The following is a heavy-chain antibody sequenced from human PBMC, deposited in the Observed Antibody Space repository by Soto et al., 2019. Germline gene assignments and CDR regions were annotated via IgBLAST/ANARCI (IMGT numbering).Heavy chain of an antibody. V-gene: IGHV1-3*01. J-gene: IGHJ4*02. D-gene: IGHD6-19*01. Sequence: ASVKVSCKASGYTFTDHPVHWMRQAPGQRLEWMAWIIVDNGGTKYSQKFQGRVTLTRDTSASTVYMELTSLSSEDTAVYYCARRGSGWNYDYWGQGTLVTVSS. CDR2: IIVDNGGT. CDR3: ARRGSGWNYDY. CDR1: GYTFTDHP.